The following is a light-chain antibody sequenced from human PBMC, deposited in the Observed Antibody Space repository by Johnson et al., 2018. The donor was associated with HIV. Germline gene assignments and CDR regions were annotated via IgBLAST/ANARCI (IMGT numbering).Light chain of an antibody. Sequence: QSVLTQPPSVSAAPGQKVTISCSGSSSNIGNNYVSWYQQLPGTAPKLLIYENTKRPSGIPDRFSGSKSGTSATLAITGLHTGDEADYYCGTWDSNLSVYVFGTGTKVSVL. CDR1: SSNIGNNY. CDR2: ENT. CDR3: GTWDSNLSVYV. V-gene: IGLV1-51*02. J-gene: IGLJ1*01.